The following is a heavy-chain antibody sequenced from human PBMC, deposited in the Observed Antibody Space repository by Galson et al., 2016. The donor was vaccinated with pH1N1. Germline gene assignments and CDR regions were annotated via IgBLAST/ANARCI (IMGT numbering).Heavy chain of an antibody. CDR3: ARDVAPPGHYAMDV. Sequence: QSGAEVKKPGESLKISCKASGYTFTFTGYFIHWVRQAPGRGLEFEWMGRINPYSGDTDFAQNFQGRVTMTRDTSIGTAYMEVSRLTSDDTAIYYCARDVAPPGHYAMDVWGQGTTVTVSS. CDR2: INPYSGDT. CDR1: GYTFTFTGYF. J-gene: IGHJ6*02. V-gene: IGHV1-2*06.